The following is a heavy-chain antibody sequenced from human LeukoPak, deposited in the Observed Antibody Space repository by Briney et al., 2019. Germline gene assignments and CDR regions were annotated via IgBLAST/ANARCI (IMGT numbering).Heavy chain of an antibody. D-gene: IGHD3-22*01. CDR2: VYYRGDT. V-gene: IGHV4-39*07. Sequence: AETLSLTCSVSGASISSSGHYWGWIRQPPGEGLEWIGSVYYRGDTFYNPSLKSRVTISVDTSKSQFSPRLSSMTAADTAVYYCARGLLKFYYDISGTFFDDWGQGTLVTVSS. CDR1: GASISSSGHY. CDR3: ARGLLKFYYDISGTFFDD. J-gene: IGHJ4*02.